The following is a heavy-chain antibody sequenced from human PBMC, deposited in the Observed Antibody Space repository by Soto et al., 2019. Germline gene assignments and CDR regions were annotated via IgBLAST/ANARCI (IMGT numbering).Heavy chain of an antibody. CDR2: IFSSGST. D-gene: IGHD5-12*01. Sequence: PSETLSLTCTVSGGSINTFYWSWVRQPAGKGLELIGRIFSSGSTSFNPSLESRVAMSVDTSKNHFSLNLSSVTAADMAVYYCAREGSYSAYNFAHGIQLWSFDFWGQGALVTVYS. CDR3: AREGSYSAYNFAHGIQLWSFDF. CDR1: GGSINTFY. J-gene: IGHJ4*02. V-gene: IGHV4-4*07.